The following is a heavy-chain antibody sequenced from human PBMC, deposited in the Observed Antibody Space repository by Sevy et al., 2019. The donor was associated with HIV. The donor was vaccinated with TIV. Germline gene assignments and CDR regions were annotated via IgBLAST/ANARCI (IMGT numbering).Heavy chain of an antibody. D-gene: IGHD6-19*01. Sequence: GGSLRLSCAASGFTFSNYALTWVRQAPGKGLEWVSTISSTGNTHYTDSVEGRFSISRDDSKSTVFLQMNSLRSEDTAIYYCASGWLSRPTDDWGQGTLVTVSS. CDR2: ISSTGNT. CDR3: ASGWLSRPTDD. J-gene: IGHJ4*02. CDR1: GFTFSNYA. V-gene: IGHV3-23*01.